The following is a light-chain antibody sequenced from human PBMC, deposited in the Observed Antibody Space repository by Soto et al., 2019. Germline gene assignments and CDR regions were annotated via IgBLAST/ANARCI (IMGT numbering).Light chain of an antibody. Sequence: QSVLTQPPSVSGAPGQRVTISCIGSSSNIGAGYDVHWYQQLPGTAPKLLIYGNSDRPSGVPDRFSGSKSGTSASLAITGLQAEDEADYYCQSYDSSPSGARVFGTGTKLTVL. CDR1: SSNIGAGYD. CDR3: QSYDSSPSGARV. J-gene: IGLJ1*01. V-gene: IGLV1-40*01. CDR2: GNS.